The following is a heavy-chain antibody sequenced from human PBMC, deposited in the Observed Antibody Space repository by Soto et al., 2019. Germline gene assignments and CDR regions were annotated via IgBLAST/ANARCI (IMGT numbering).Heavy chain of an antibody. CDR1: GGSISSYY. V-gene: IGHV4-59*01. J-gene: IGHJ4*02. CDR3: ASGGAGSYDTPYSLDF. CDR2: IYYSGST. Sequence: SATLSLTCTFSGGSISSYYWSWIRQPPGQGLEWIGYIYYSGSTNYNPSLKSRVTISVDTSKNQFSLKLSSVTAADTAVYYCASGGAGSYDTPYSLDFWGKGTRVTVYS. D-gene: IGHD3-10*01.